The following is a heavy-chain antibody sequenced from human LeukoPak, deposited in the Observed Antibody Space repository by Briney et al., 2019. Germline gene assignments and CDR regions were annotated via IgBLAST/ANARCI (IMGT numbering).Heavy chain of an antibody. J-gene: IGHJ4*02. CDR2: ISGSGGST. CDR1: GFTFSSSS. Sequence: GGSLRLSCAASGFTFSSSSMSWVRQAPGKGLEWVSVISGSGGSTDYADSVKGRFTISRGNSKNTLYLQINSLRAEDTAVYYCAKGSGWYVWGQGTLVTVSS. CDR3: AKGSGWYV. D-gene: IGHD6-19*01. V-gene: IGHV3-23*01.